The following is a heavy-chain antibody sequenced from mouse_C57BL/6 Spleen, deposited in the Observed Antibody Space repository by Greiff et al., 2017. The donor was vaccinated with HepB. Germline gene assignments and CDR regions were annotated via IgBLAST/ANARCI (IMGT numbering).Heavy chain of an antibody. J-gene: IGHJ4*01. Sequence: QVQLQQPGTELVKPGASVKLSCKASGYTFTSYWMHWVKQRPGQGLEWIGNINPSNGGTNYNEKFKSKATLTVDKSSSTAYMQLSSLTSEDSAVYYCARAPLYYGSSPYYAMDYWGQGTSVTVSS. CDR1: GYTFTSYW. CDR3: ARAPLYYGSSPYYAMDY. V-gene: IGHV1-53*01. D-gene: IGHD1-1*01. CDR2: INPSNGGT.